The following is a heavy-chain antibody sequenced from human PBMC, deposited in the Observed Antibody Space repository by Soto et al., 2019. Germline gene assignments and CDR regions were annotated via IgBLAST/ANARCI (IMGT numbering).Heavy chain of an antibody. J-gene: IGHJ6*02. Sequence: LRLSCAASGFTFSSYGMHWVRQAPGKGLEWVAVISYDGSNKYYADSVKGRFTISRDNSKNTLYLQMNSLRAEDTAVYYCAKEYSSSRGYYYYGMDVWGQGTTVTVSS. CDR2: ISYDGSNK. CDR3: AKEYSSSRGYYYYGMDV. CDR1: GFTFSSYG. V-gene: IGHV3-30*18. D-gene: IGHD6-6*01.